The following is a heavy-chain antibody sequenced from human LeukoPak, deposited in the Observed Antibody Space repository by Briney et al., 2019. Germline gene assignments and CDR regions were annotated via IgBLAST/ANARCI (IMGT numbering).Heavy chain of an antibody. D-gene: IGHD5-18*01. CDR2: INPSGGIT. CDR3: AKAEGYGARDY. J-gene: IGHJ4*02. Sequence: ASVKVSCKTSGYTFTSYYIYWARQAPGQGLESMGIINPSGGITTYSQKFHGRVTMTRDTSTRTVYMELNNLTSGDTAIYYCAKAEGYGARDYWGQGTLVTVSS. CDR1: GYTFTSYY. V-gene: IGHV1-46*01.